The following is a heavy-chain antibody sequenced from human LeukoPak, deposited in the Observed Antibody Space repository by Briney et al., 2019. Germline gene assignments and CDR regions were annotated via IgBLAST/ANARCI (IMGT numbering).Heavy chain of an antibody. V-gene: IGHV5-51*01. CDR3: ARQIVGATSDAFDI. Sequence: ASVKVSCKASGYSFTSYWIGWVRQMPGKGLEWMGIIYPGDSDTRYSPSFQGQVTISADKSISTAYLQWSSLKASDTAMYYCARQIVGATSDAFDIWGQGTMVTVSS. CDR1: GYSFTSYW. CDR2: IYPGDSDT. D-gene: IGHD1-26*01. J-gene: IGHJ3*02.